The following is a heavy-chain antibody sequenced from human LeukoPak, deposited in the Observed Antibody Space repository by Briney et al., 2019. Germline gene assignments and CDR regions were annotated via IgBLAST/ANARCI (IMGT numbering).Heavy chain of an antibody. CDR2: ISYDGSNK. J-gene: IGHJ4*02. V-gene: IGHV3-30-3*01. CDR1: GFTFSSYA. CDR3: ARETGYSYGAFDY. D-gene: IGHD5-18*01. Sequence: GGSLRHSCAASGFTFSSYAMHWVRQAPGKGLEWVAVISYDGSNKYYADSVKGRFTISRDNSKNTLYLQMNSLRAEDTAVYYCARETGYSYGAFDYWGQGTLVTVSS.